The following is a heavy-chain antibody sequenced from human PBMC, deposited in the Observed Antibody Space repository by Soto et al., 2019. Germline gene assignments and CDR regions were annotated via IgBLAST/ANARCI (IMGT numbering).Heavy chain of an antibody. D-gene: IGHD3-16*01. CDR3: ARGGTRIPY. CDR2: ISAYNGNT. CDR1: GYTFTNFG. J-gene: IGHJ4*02. Sequence: QVQLVQSGAEVKKPGASVKVSCKASGYTFTNFGISWVRQAPGQGLEWMGWISAYNGNTNYAQNFQGRVTMTTDTSTSTAYMELRRLSSDERAVYYFARGGTRIPYWGQGTLVTVSS. V-gene: IGHV1-18*01.